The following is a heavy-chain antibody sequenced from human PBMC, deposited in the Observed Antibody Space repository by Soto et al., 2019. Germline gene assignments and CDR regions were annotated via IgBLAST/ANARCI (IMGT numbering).Heavy chain of an antibody. Sequence: EVQLVESEGGLVQPGGSLRLSCVASGSTISNYWMHWVRQAPGKGLVWVSRINSDASTTDYADSVKGRFTISRDNAKNTLYLQMNSLRAEDTAVYYCARGFRWGMDVWGQGTTVTVSS. J-gene: IGHJ6*02. D-gene: IGHD3-16*02. V-gene: IGHV3-74*01. CDR1: GSTISNYW. CDR2: INSDASTT. CDR3: ARGFRWGMDV.